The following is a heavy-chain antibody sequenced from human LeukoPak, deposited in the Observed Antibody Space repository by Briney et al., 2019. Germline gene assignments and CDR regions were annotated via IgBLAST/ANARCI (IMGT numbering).Heavy chain of an antibody. J-gene: IGHJ4*02. CDR1: GYTFTGYY. Sequence: ASVKVSCKTSGYTFTGYYIHWVRQAPGQGLEWMGWINPNSGGTNYAQKFQGRVTMTRDTSITTAYMELSGLRSDDTAVYYRARDGSLDYWGQGTLVTVSS. D-gene: IGHD6-13*01. CDR2: INPNSGGT. CDR3: ARDGSLDY. V-gene: IGHV1-2*02.